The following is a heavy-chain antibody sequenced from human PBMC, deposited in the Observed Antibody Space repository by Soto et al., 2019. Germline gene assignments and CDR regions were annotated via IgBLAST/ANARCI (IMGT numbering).Heavy chain of an antibody. CDR3: SIAPYDFWIGYHPGYSDY. V-gene: IGHV3-7*03. CDR2: IKQDGSEK. D-gene: IGHD3-3*01. Sequence: GGSLRRCWAAAGLPCSSYWMSWVRHKPGKGLEWVANIKQDGSEKYYVDSVKGRFTISRDNAKNSLYLQMNSLRAEDTAVYYCSIAPYDFWIGYHPGYSDYWVHGTLVPVSP. CDR1: GLPCSSYW. J-gene: IGHJ4*01.